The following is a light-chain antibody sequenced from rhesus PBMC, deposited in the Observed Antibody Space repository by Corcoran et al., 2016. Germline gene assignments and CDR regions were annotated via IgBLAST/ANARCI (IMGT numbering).Light chain of an antibody. V-gene: IGKV1-22*01. CDR2: KAS. CDR1: QGIISW. J-gene: IGKJ2*01. CDR3: QQYSSRPYS. Sequence: DIQMTQSPSSLSASVGDTVTITCRASQGIISWLAWYQQKPGNAPKLLIYKASSLQSGVPSRFSGSGSGTDFTLTISSLQSEDFATYYCQQYSSRPYSFGQGTKVEIK.